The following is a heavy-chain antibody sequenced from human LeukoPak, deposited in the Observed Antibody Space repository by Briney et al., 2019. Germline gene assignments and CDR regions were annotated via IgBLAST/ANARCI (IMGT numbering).Heavy chain of an antibody. CDR3: ARESYDSSGYYIFFDY. CDR2: ISSSGSTI. D-gene: IGHD3-22*01. CDR1: GFTFRSYE. J-gene: IGHJ4*02. V-gene: IGHV3-48*03. Sequence: GGSLRLSCAASGFTFRSYEMNWVRQAPGKGLEWVSYISSSGSTIYYADSVKGRFTTSRDNAKNSLYLQMNSLRAEDTAVYYCARESYDSSGYYIFFDYWGQGTLVTVSS.